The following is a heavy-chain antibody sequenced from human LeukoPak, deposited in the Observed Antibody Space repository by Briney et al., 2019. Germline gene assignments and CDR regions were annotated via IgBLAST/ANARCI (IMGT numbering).Heavy chain of an antibody. V-gene: IGHV3-21*01. Sequence: GGSLRLSCAASGFTFSSYSMNWVRQAPGKGLEWVSSISSSSSYIYYADSVKGRFTISRDNAKNSLYLQMNSLRAEDTAVYYCAREHEDDYVWGSYRYPYFDYWGQGTPVTVSS. CDR2: ISSSSSYI. J-gene: IGHJ4*02. CDR3: AREHEDDYVWGSYRYPYFDY. D-gene: IGHD3-16*02. CDR1: GFTFSSYS.